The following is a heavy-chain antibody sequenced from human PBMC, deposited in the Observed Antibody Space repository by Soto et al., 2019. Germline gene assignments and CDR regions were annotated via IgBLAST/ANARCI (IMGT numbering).Heavy chain of an antibody. CDR2: VYYTGST. CDR1: GGSLSPYY. V-gene: IGHV4-59*01. Sequence: SETLSLTCSVSGGSLSPYYWSWIRQPPGKGLEWIGYVYYTGSTNYNPSLKSRVTISVDTSKNQFSLKVSSVTAADTAVYYCARDRSSGWYKDFHNCGQGTLVTVPS. J-gene: IGHJ4*02. D-gene: IGHD6-19*01. CDR3: ARDRSSGWYKDFHN.